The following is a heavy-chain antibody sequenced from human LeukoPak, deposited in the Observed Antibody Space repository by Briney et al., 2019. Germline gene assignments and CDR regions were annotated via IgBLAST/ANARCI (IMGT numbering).Heavy chain of an antibody. CDR3: AKRGGLPAVVSNYFDY. CDR1: GFTFSSHW. Sequence: GGSLRLSCAASGFTFSSHWMHWVRQAPGKGLVWVSRINSGGSATNYADSVRGRFTISRDNARNTLYLQMNSLRVEDTAVYYCAKRGGLPAVVSNYFDYWGQGTLVTVSS. V-gene: IGHV3-74*01. D-gene: IGHD6-13*01. J-gene: IGHJ4*02. CDR2: INSGGSAT.